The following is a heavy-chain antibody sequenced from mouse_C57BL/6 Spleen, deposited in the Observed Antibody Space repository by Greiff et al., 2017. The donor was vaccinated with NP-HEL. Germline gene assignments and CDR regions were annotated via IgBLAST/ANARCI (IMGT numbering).Heavy chain of an antibody. D-gene: IGHD2-4*01. V-gene: IGHV7-3*01. Sequence: EVKLVESGGGLVQPGGSLSLSCAASGFTFPDYYMSWVRQPPGKALEWLGFIRNKANGYTTEYSASVKGRFTISRDNSQSILYLQMNALRAEDSATYYWARAYDYDVYFDYWGQGTTLTVSS. CDR1: GFTFPDYY. CDR3: ARAYDYDVYFDY. CDR2: IRNKANGYTT. J-gene: IGHJ2*01.